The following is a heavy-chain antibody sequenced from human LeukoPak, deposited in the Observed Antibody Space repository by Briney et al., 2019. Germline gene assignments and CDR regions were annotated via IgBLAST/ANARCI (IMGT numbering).Heavy chain of an antibody. V-gene: IGHV3-30*03. CDR1: GFTFSSHG. J-gene: IGHJ4*02. CDR2: ISFDGSNK. D-gene: IGHD2-2*01. Sequence: GRSLRLSCAASGFTFSSHGMHWVRQAPGKGLEWVAVISFDGSNKYYADSVKGRFTISRDNSKNTFYLQMNSLRAEDTALYYCGVVPTATRGVDWGQGTLVTVSS. CDR3: GVVPTATRGVD.